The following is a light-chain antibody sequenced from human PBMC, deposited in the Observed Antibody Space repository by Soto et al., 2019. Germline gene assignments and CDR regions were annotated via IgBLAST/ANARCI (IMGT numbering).Light chain of an antibody. Sequence: DIQMTQSPSSLSASVGDSVTISFQASQDINNFLNWYQQKPGKPPQLLIYDASTLEKGVPSRFSGAGSGADFSFTISNLQPEDSATYYCQQYEDLPLTFGQGTKV. CDR2: DAS. CDR3: QQYEDLPLT. J-gene: IGKJ1*01. V-gene: IGKV1-33*01. CDR1: QDINNF.